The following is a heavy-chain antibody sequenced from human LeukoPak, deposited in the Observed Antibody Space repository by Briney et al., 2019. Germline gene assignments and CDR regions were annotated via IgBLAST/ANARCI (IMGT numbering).Heavy chain of an antibody. V-gene: IGHV3-23*01. J-gene: IGHJ4*02. CDR1: GFTFSTYG. CDR2: ISDSGGST. Sequence: GGSLRLSCAASGFTFSTYGMSWVRQAPGKGLEWVSAISDSGGSTYYADSVKGRFTISRDNSKNTLYLQMNSLRAEDTAVYYCAKSVELVMAYWGQGTLVTVSS. CDR3: AKSVELVMAY. D-gene: IGHD6-13*01.